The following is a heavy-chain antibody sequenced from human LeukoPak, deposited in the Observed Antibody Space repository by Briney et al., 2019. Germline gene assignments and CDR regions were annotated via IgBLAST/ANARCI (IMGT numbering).Heavy chain of an antibody. V-gene: IGHV1-24*01. CDR2: FDPEDGET. Sequence: ASVKVSCKVSGYTLTELSMHWVRQAPGKGLEWMGGFDPEDGETIYAQKFQGRVTMTEDTSTDTAYMELSSLRSEDTAVYYCATEGTALPGYCSAGSCYSGAFDIWGQGTMVTVSS. CDR1: GYTLTELS. D-gene: IGHD2-15*01. CDR3: ATEGTALPGYCSAGSCYSGAFDI. J-gene: IGHJ3*02.